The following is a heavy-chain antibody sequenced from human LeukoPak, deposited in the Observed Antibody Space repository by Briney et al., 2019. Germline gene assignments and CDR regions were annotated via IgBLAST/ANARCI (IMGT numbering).Heavy chain of an antibody. CDR3: AKNPTYGSGSYSFDY. CDR2: ISHSSGFT. Sequence: KPGGSLRLSCAASGFTFSDYYMSWIRQAPGQGLEWVAYISHSSGFTNYADSVRGRFTISRDDSKNTLYMQMNSLRAEDTAVYYCAKNPTYGSGSYSFDYWGQGTLVTVSA. CDR1: GFTFSDYY. J-gene: IGHJ4*02. V-gene: IGHV3-11*03. D-gene: IGHD3-10*01.